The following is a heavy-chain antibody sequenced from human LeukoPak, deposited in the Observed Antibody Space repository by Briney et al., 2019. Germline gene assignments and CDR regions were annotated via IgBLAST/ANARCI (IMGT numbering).Heavy chain of an antibody. D-gene: IGHD2-21*02. CDR2: INEEGTEK. CDR1: TFTFSRYW. V-gene: IGHV3-7*02. CDR3: ATDYCGGDCFPYFYGMDV. Sequence: GGSLRLSCVDSTFTFSRYWMRWVRQAPGKGLEWVANINEEGTEKHYVDSVKGRFIISRDNAKNSLYLQMNSLRDDDTGVYYCATDYCGGDCFPYFYGMDVWGQGTPVTVSS. J-gene: IGHJ6*02.